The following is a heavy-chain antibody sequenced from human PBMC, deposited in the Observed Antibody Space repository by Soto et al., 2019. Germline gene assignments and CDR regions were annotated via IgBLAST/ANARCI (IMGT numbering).Heavy chain of an antibody. CDR1: GGSISCSTYY. CDR2: IYYSGSA. J-gene: IGHJ6*02. CDR3: ARHGVDYGDYASYYYYGMDV. V-gene: IGHV4-39*01. Sequence: SETLSLTCTVSGGSISCSTYYWGWIRQPPGKGLEWIGMIYYSGSAYYNPSLKSRVTISIDTSKNQFSLRLSSVTAADTAVYYCARHGVDYGDYASYYYYGMDVWGRGTTVTVSS. D-gene: IGHD4-17*01.